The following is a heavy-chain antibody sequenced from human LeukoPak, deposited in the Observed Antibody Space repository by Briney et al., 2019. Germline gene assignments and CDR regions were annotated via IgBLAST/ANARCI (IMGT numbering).Heavy chain of an antibody. D-gene: IGHD3-10*01. V-gene: IGHV4-34*01. CDR3: AGDKGTYYYGYNWFDP. CDR2: INHSGST. CDR1: GGSFSGYY. Sequence: SETLSLTCAVYGGSFSGYYWSWIRQPPGKGLEWIGEINHSGSTNYNPSLKSRVTISVDTSKNQFSLKLSSVTAADTAVYYCAGDKGTYYYGYNWFDPWGQGTLVTVSS. J-gene: IGHJ5*02.